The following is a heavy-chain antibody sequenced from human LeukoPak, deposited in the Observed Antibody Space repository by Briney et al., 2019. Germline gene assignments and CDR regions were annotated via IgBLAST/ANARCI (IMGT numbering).Heavy chain of an antibody. Sequence: ASVKVSCKASGFTFTNYNLHWVRQAPGQRLEWMGVINPSGGSTNYAQNFQGRVTMTRDTSTSTVYMELSSLRSEDTAVYYCVRVRDGYNDAYDIWGQGTMVTVPS. J-gene: IGHJ3*02. CDR3: VRVRDGYNDAYDI. CDR1: GFTFTNYN. V-gene: IGHV1-46*01. CDR2: INPSGGST. D-gene: IGHD5-24*01.